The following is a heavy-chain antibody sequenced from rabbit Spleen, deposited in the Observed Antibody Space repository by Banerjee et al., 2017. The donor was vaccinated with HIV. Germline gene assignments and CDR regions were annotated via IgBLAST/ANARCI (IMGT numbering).Heavy chain of an antibody. CDR2: IDAGSSGIT. CDR1: GFSFSSRYY. CDR3: AREGASVSGYYL. D-gene: IGHD1-1*01. V-gene: IGHV1S40*01. Sequence: QSLEESGGDLVKPGASLTLTCTASGFSFSSRYYMSWVRQAPGKGLEWIACIDAGSSGITYYANWAKGRFTISRTSSTTVTLEMTSLTSADTATYFCAREGASVSGYYLWGPGTLVTVS. J-gene: IGHJ4*01.